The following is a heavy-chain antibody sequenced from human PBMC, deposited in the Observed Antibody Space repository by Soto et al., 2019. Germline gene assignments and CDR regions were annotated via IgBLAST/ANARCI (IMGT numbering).Heavy chain of an antibody. CDR1: GGSISSSSYY. CDR2: IYYSGST. J-gene: IGHJ2*01. V-gene: IGHV4-39*01. CDR3: ARPRAFYWYFDL. Sequence: SETLSLTCTVSGGSISSSSYYWGWIRQPPGKGLEWIGSIYYSGSTYYNPSLKSRVTISVDTSKNQFSLKLSSVTAADTAVYYCARPRAFYWYFDLWGRRTLVTGSS.